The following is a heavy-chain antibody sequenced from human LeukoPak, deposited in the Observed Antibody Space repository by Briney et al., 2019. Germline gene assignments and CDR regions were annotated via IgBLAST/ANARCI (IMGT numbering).Heavy chain of an antibody. Sequence: GGSLRLSCAASGFTFNNYAMTWVRQAPGKGPEWVSAISTTGGNTYYSDSVKSRFTISRDNSKSTLYLQLNSLRVEDTAVYYCARKVYSKFDYWGQGTLVTVSS. CDR1: GFTFNNYA. J-gene: IGHJ4*02. V-gene: IGHV3-23*01. CDR3: ARKVYSKFDY. CDR2: ISTTGGNT. D-gene: IGHD4-11*01.